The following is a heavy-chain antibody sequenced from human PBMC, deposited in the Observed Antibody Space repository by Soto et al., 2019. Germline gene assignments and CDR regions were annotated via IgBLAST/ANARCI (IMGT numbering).Heavy chain of an antibody. CDR1: GYTFTGYY. D-gene: IGHD3-9*01. CDR2: INPNSGGT. Sequence: GASVKVSCKASGYTFTGYYMHWVRQAPGQGLEWMGWINPNSGGTNYAQKFQGWVTMTRDTSISTAYMELSRLRSDDTAVYYCARVGNFDWLLSSCSHNYYYYGMDVWGQGTTVTVSS. V-gene: IGHV1-2*04. CDR3: ARVGNFDWLLSSCSHNYYYYGMDV. J-gene: IGHJ6*01.